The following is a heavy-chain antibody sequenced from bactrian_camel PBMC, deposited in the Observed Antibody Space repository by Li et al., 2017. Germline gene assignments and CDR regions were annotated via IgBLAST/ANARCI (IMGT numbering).Heavy chain of an antibody. CDR1: APTPIAHC. Sequence: HVQLVESGGRSVEVGGSLRLSCAASAPTPIAHCMAWFRQVPGREREGVAGLDTDDKTYYLDSIKGRFTISRDSAKKTLYLQMDNLKAEDTAMYYCAAEAACAEMPLFKRLDTVRYNYWGQGTQVTVS. D-gene: IGHD8*01. CDR2: LDTDDKT. J-gene: IGHJ4*01. CDR3: AAEAACAEMPLFKRLDTVRYNY. V-gene: IGHV3S57*01.